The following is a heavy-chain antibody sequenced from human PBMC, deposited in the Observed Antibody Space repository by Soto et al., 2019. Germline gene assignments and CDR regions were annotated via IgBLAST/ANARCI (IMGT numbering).Heavy chain of an antibody. CDR2: TRDKANGYTT. CDR1: GFTFSDHY. Sequence: EVQLVESGGGLVQPGGSLRLSCAASGFTFSDHYMDWVRQAPGKGLEWVGRTRDKANGYTTEYAASVRGRITISRDDSKDLLDLQMNTLQTGDTAVYYCAIVDDCNDGVYASGIWCQGIMVTGSS. J-gene: IGHJ3*02. CDR3: AIVDDCNDGVYASGI. V-gene: IGHV3-72*01. D-gene: IGHD1-1*01.